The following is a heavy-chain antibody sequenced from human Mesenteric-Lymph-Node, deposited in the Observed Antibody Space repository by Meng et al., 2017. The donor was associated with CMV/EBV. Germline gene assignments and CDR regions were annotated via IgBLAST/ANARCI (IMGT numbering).Heavy chain of an antibody. CDR1: GFTFSSFG. V-gene: IGHV3-21*01. J-gene: IGHJ6*02. CDR3: ARAEEFYYGSGRNPSYSYYALDV. CDR2: ISSSSRYT. D-gene: IGHD3-10*01. Sequence: GESLKISCVTSGFTFSSFGLIWVRQAPGKGLEWVSFISSSSRYTDQADSVEGRFFMSRDNVKGSAILYMNNLRVEDTAVYYCARAEEFYYGSGRNPSYSYYALDVWGQGTTVTVSS.